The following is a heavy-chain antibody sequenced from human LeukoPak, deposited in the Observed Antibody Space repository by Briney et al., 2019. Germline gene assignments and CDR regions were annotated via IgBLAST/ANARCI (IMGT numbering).Heavy chain of an antibody. V-gene: IGHV1-69*10. CDR3: ASDAEQQLGFNYYYYYGMDV. D-gene: IGHD6-13*01. CDR1: GGTFSSYA. J-gene: IGHJ6*02. Sequence: SVKVSCKASGGTFSSYAISWVRQAPGQGLEWMGGIIPILGIANYAQKFQGRVTITADKSTSTAYMELSSLRSEDTAVYYCASDAEQQLGFNYYYYYGMDVWGQGTTVTVSS. CDR2: IIPILGIA.